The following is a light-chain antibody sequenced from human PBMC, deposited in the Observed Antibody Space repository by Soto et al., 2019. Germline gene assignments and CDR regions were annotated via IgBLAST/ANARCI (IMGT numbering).Light chain of an antibody. Sequence: DIQMTQSPSSLSASVGDRVTITCRASQSISSYLTWYQQKPGKAPKLLIYAASSLPSGIPSRFSGSGSGTEFTLTISSLQPEDFATYYCQQSYSTPITFGQGTRVEIK. CDR2: AAS. V-gene: IGKV1-39*01. J-gene: IGKJ5*01. CDR3: QQSYSTPIT. CDR1: QSISSY.